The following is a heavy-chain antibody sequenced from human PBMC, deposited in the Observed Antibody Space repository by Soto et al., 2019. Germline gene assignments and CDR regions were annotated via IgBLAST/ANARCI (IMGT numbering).Heavy chain of an antibody. CDR3: ARQNYVWGSYRIYYYYGMDV. J-gene: IGHJ6*02. V-gene: IGHV4-34*01. D-gene: IGHD3-16*02. CDR1: GGSFSGYY. Sequence: SETLSLTCAGYGGSFSGYYWSWIRQPPGKGLEWIGEINHSGSTNYNPSLKSRVTISVDTSKNQFSLKLSSVTAADTAVYYCARQNYVWGSYRIYYYYGMDVWGQGTTVTVSS. CDR2: INHSGST.